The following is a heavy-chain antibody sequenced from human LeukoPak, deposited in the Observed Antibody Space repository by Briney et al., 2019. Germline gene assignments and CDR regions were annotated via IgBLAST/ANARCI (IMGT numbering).Heavy chain of an antibody. CDR3: ARHVILDSRGWYHVTTADQWLDS. V-gene: IGHV1-3*03. D-gene: IGHD6-19*01. Sequence: GASVKVSCKASGYTFTSYAMHWVRQAPGQRLEWMGWINAGNGNTKYSQEFQGRVTITRDTSASTAYMELSSLRSEDMAVYYCARHVILDSRGWYHVTTADQWLDSWGQGTLVTVSS. CDR2: INAGNGNT. CDR1: GYTFTSYA. J-gene: IGHJ4*02.